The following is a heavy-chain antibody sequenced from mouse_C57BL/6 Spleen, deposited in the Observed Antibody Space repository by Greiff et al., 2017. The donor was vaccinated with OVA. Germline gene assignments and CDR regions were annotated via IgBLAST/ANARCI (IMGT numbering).Heavy chain of an antibody. CDR3: ARRGDYDQGYFDV. CDR1: GYTFTDYN. J-gene: IGHJ1*03. D-gene: IGHD2-4*01. CDR2: INPNNGGT. V-gene: IGHV1-18*01. Sequence: EVQLQQSGPELVKPGASVKIPCKASGYTFTDYNMDWVKQSHGKSLEWIGDINPNNGGTIYNQKFKGKATLTVDKSSSTAYMELRSLTSEDTAVYYCARRGDYDQGYFDVWGTGTTVTVSS.